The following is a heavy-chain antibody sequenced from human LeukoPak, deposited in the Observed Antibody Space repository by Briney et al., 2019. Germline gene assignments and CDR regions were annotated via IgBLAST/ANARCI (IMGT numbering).Heavy chain of an antibody. D-gene: IGHD5-12*01. CDR1: GYTLTELS. CDR3: ATGPLYSGYDRNDY. CDR2: FDPEDGET. Sequence: ASVKVSCKVSGYTLTELSMHWVRQAPGKGLEWMGGFDPEDGETIYAQKFQGRVTMTEDTSTDTAYMELSSLRSEDTAVYYCATGPLYSGYDRNDYWGQGTLVIVSS. V-gene: IGHV1-24*01. J-gene: IGHJ4*02.